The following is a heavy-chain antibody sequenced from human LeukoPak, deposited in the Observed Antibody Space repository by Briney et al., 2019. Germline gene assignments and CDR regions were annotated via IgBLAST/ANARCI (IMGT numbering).Heavy chain of an antibody. CDR3: ARVLAAIALRDYHYVDV. V-gene: IGHV3-53*01. J-gene: IGHJ6*03. CDR1: GFSVSSNS. Sequence: PGGSLRLSCAASGFSVSSNSMSWVRQAPGKGLEWVSIIYSRDVTSYSDSVKDRFTISRDSDKNTLFLQMDSLRSDDTAVYYCARVLAAIALRDYHYVDVWGKGTTVTVSS. CDR2: IYSRDVT. D-gene: IGHD6-19*01.